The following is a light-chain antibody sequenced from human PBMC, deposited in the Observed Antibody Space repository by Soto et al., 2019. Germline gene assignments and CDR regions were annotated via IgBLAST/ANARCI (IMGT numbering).Light chain of an antibody. V-gene: IGKV3-20*01. CDR3: QQYGSAPYT. J-gene: IGKJ2*01. CDR2: GAS. CDR1: QTVTSSS. Sequence: ELVLTQSPGTLSLSPGERATLSCRASQTVTSSSLAWYQQKPGQAPRLLIYGASSRATGIPDRFSGTGSGTDFTLTIRRLEPEDVAVYYCQQYGSAPYTFGQGTKLEIK.